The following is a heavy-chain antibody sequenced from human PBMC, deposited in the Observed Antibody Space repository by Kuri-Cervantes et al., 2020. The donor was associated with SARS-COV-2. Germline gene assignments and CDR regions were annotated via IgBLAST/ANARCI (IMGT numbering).Heavy chain of an antibody. CDR3: AKDLGGYVGY. D-gene: IGHD3-22*01. J-gene: IGHJ4*02. Sequence: GESLKISCAASGFTFSSYGMHWVRQAPGKGLEWVAVISYDGSNKYYADSVKGRFTISRDNSKNTLYLQMNSLRAEDTAVYYCAKDLGGYVGYWGQGTLVTVS. CDR2: ISYDGSNK. V-gene: IGHV3-30*18. CDR1: GFTFSSYG.